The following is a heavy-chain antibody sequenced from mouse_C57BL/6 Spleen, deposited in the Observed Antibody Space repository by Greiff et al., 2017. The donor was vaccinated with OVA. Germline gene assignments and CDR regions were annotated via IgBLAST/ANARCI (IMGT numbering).Heavy chain of an antibody. D-gene: IGHD1-1*01. V-gene: IGHV1-52*01. J-gene: IGHJ2*01. CDR1: GYTFTSYW. Sequence: QVQLQQPGAELVRPGSSVKLSCKASGYTFTSYWMHWVKQRPIQGLEWIGNIDPSDSDTHYNQKFKDKATLTVDKSSSTAYMQLSSLTSEDSAVYYCGGGGDYGSDYWGQGTTLTVSA. CDR2: IDPSDSDT. CDR3: GGGGDYGSDY.